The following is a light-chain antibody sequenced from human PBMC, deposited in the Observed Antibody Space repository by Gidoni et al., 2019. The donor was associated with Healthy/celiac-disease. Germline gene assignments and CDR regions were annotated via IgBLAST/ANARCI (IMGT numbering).Light chain of an antibody. CDR2: EDS. CDR1: ALPKKY. Sequence: SYELTPPPSVSVSPGQTARITCPGDALPKKYAYWYQQKSGQAPVLVIYEDSKRPSGIPERFSGSSSGTMATLTISGAQVEDEADYYCYSTDSSGTERVFGGGTKLTVL. J-gene: IGLJ2*01. V-gene: IGLV3-10*01. CDR3: YSTDSSGTERV.